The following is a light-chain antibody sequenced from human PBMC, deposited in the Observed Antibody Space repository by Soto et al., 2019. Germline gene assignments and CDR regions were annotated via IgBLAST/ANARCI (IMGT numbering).Light chain of an antibody. CDR1: QNVSSY. CDR2: DAS. J-gene: IGKJ3*01. V-gene: IGKV3-11*01. Sequence: EIVLTQSPATLSLSPGERATLSCRASQNVSSYLAWYQQKPGQAPRLLLYDASSRATGIPARFNGSGSGTDFTLTISSLEPEDFAVYYCQQRSNWPRFTFGPGTKVDIK. CDR3: QQRSNWPRFT.